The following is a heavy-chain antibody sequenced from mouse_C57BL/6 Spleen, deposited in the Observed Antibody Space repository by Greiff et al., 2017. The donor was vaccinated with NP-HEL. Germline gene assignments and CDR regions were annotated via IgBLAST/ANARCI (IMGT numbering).Heavy chain of an antibody. CDR2: IYPGDGDT. CDR3: ARDYGGAWFAY. Sequence: QVHVKQSGPELVKPGASVKISCKASGYAFSSSWMNWVKQRPGKGLEWIGRIYPGDGDTNYNGKFKGKATLTADKSSSTAYMQLSSLTSEDSAVYFCARDYGGAWFAYWGQGTLVTVSA. J-gene: IGHJ3*01. V-gene: IGHV1-82*01. CDR1: GYAFSSSW. D-gene: IGHD2-4*01.